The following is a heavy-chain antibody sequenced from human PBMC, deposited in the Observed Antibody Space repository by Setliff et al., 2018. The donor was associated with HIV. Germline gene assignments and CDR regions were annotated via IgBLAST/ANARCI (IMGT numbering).Heavy chain of an antibody. J-gene: IGHJ4*02. D-gene: IGHD6-6*01. V-gene: IGHV1-24*01. CDR3: ARDAPRNTEAAPGY. CDR1: GYTLTEVS. CDR2: FDPEDDET. Sequence: GASVKVSCKVSGYTLTEVSIHWVRQAPGKGLEWMGGFDPEDDETVYAQKFQGRVTMTEDTSTDTAYMELSSLTSEDTAMYYCARDAPRNTEAAPGYWGQGTLVTVSS.